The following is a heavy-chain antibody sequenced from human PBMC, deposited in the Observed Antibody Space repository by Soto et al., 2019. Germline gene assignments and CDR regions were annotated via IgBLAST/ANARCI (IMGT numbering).Heavy chain of an antibody. CDR2: IYHSGST. Sequence: PSETLSLTCAVSGSSISSGGHSWSWVRQPPGKGLEWVGYIYHSGSTYYNPSLRSRVIISVDRSKNQFSLKLSSVTAADTAVYYCARALASNFDYWGQGTLVTVSS. CDR1: GSSISSGGHS. CDR3: ARALASNFDY. V-gene: IGHV4-30-2*01. J-gene: IGHJ4*02. D-gene: IGHD6-19*01.